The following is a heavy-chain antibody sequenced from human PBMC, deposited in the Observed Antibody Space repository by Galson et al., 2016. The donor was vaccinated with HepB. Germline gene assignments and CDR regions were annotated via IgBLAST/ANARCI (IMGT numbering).Heavy chain of an antibody. Sequence: ETLSLTCTASGVSISSYYWSWIRQPPGKGLEWIGYIYYTGSTNYNPSLKSRVTMSVDTSKNQFSLKLSSVTAADTAVYYCAREGSLSSSPDAFDIWGQGTMVTVSS. V-gene: IGHV4-59*01. D-gene: IGHD6-6*01. CDR3: AREGSLSSSPDAFDI. J-gene: IGHJ3*02. CDR2: IYYTGST. CDR1: GVSISSYY.